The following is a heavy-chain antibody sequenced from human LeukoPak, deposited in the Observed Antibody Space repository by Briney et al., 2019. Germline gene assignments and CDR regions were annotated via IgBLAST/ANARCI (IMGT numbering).Heavy chain of an antibody. CDR1: GGSISSYY. CDR3: ARDLRGIAAAMYYYYYMDV. Sequence: PSETLSLTCTVSGGSISSYYWSWIRQPAGKGLEWIGRIYTSGSTNYNPSLKSRVTMSVDTSKNQFSLKLSSVTAADTAVYYCARDLRGIAAAMYYYYYMDVWGKGTTVTISS. CDR2: IYTSGST. D-gene: IGHD6-13*01. J-gene: IGHJ6*03. V-gene: IGHV4-4*07.